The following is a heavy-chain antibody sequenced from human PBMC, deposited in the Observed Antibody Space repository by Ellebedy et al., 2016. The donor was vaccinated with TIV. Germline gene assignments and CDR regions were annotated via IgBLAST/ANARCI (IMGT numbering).Heavy chain of an antibody. CDR2: ISSTSSHI. D-gene: IGHD2-2*01. CDR3: ARDTCFSTSCYSDY. J-gene: IGHJ4*02. CDR1: GFIFSSYS. Sequence: GGSLRLXXAASGFIFSSYSMSWVRQAPGKGLEWVSYISSTSSHIYYADSVQGRFTISRDNAKNTLFLQVNSLRAEDTAVYYCARDTCFSTSCYSDYWGQGALVTVSS. V-gene: IGHV3-21*06.